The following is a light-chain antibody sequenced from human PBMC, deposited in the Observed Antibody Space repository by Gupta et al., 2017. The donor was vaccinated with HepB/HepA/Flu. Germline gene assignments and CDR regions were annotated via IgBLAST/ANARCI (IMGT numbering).Light chain of an antibody. J-gene: IGKJ5*01. CDR1: QRLLHSNGYNY. V-gene: IGKV2-28*01. CDR3: MQALQTPIT. CDR2: VGS. Sequence: DIVMTQSPLSLSVTPGEPASISCRSSQRLLHSNGYNYLTWYLQKPGQSPQVLIYVGSNRASGVPDRFSGSGSGTDFTLRISRVEAEDVGVYYCMQALQTPITFGQGTRLETK.